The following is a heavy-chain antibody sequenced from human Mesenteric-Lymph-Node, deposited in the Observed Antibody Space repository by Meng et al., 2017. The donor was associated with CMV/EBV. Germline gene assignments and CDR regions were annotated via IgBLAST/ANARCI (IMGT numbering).Heavy chain of an antibody. D-gene: IGHD3-16*01. CDR2: ISGGGTGT. J-gene: IGHJ3*02. V-gene: IGHV3-23*01. CDR1: GASISDYY. CDR3: AKAHLGWGAFDI. Sequence: ETLSLTCTVSGASISDYYWTWIRQPPGKGLEWVSAISGGGTGTYYADSVKGRFTISRDNSKNTLYLQMNSLRAEDTAVYYCAKAHLGWGAFDIWGQGTMVTVSS.